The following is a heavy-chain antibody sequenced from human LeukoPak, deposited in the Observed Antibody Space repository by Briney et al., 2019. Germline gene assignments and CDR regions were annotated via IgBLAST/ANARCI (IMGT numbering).Heavy chain of an antibody. V-gene: IGHV3-21*01. CDR2: ISSSSSYL. D-gene: IGHD5-18*01. Sequence: GGSLRLSCEASGFTFSSYNMNWVRQAPGKGLEWVSSISSSSSYLYYGDSVKGRFTISRDNAKNSLYLQMNSLRAEDTAVYYCARDLIQLWLIDHWGQGTLVTVSS. CDR1: GFTFSSYN. J-gene: IGHJ4*02. CDR3: ARDLIQLWLIDH.